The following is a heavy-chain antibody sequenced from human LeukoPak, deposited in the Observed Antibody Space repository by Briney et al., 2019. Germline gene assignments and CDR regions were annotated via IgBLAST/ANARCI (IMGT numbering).Heavy chain of an antibody. J-gene: IGHJ4*02. D-gene: IGHD2-15*01. CDR2: IYSGGST. V-gene: IGHV3-66*01. CDR3: ERGAGYCSGGSCYSEYYSDY. CDR1: GFTVSSNY. Sequence: GGSLRLSCAASGFTVSSNYMSWVRQAPGQGLEWVSVIYSGGSTYYADSVKGRFTISRDNSKNTLYLQMNSLRAEDTAVYYCERGAGYCSGGSCYSEYYSDYWGQGTLVTVSS.